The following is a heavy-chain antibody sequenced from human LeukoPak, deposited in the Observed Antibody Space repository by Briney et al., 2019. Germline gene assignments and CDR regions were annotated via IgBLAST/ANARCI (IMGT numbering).Heavy chain of an antibody. V-gene: IGHV3-21*01. CDR2: ISSSSSYI. Sequence: GGSLRLSCAASGFTFSSYAMSWVRQAPGKGLEWVSSISSSSSYIYYADSVKGRFTISRDNAKNSLYLQMNSLRAEDTAVYYCARDRDSYSSSWDDAFDIWGQGTMVTVSS. J-gene: IGHJ3*02. CDR1: GFTFSSYA. CDR3: ARDRDSYSSSWDDAFDI. D-gene: IGHD6-13*01.